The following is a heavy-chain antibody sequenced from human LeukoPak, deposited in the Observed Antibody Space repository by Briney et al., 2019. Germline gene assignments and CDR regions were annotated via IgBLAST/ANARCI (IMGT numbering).Heavy chain of an antibody. CDR1: GGSFSGYY. J-gene: IGHJ4*02. V-gene: IGHV4-34*01. Sequence: SETLSLTCAVSGGSFSGYYWNWIRQPPGKGLEWAGEINSSGGTNYNPSLKSRLTLSVDTSKYQFSLKLSSVTAADTAVYYCARGRNYYESSGYYYYFDYWGQGTLVTVAS. CDR3: ARGRNYYESSGYYYYFDY. CDR2: INSSGGT. D-gene: IGHD3-22*01.